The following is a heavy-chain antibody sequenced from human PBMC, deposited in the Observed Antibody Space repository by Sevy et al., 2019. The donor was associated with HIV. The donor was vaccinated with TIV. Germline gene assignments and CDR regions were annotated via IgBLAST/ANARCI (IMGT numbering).Heavy chain of an antibody. CDR1: GFSLGDYC. CDR2: VRDRGYGGET. CDR3: TRESVTMALGIYIVFDL. D-gene: IGHD3-10*01. Sequence: GGSLRLSCTASGFSLGDYCVSWFRQAPGKGLEWVGAVRDRGYGGETEYAASVKGRFTISRDDSINIAYLQMASLNTEDTAVYYGTRESVTMALGIYIVFDLWGQGTLVTVSS. J-gene: IGHJ4*03. V-gene: IGHV3-49*03.